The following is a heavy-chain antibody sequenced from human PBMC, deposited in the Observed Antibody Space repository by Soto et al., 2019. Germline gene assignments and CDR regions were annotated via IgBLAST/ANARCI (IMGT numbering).Heavy chain of an antibody. J-gene: IGHJ6*03. CDR3: ARLLMYSSSKNYYXMDV. CDR2: IYPGDSDT. V-gene: IGHV5-51*01. Sequence: GESLKISCKGSGYSFTSYWIGWVRQMPGKGLEWMGIIYPGDSDTRYSPSFQGQVTISADKSISTAYLQWSSLKASDTAMYYCARLLMYSSSKNYYXMDVWGKGTTVTVSS. D-gene: IGHD6-6*01. CDR1: GYSFTSYW.